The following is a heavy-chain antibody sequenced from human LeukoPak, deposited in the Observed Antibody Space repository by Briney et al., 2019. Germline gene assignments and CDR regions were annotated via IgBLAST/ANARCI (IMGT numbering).Heavy chain of an antibody. CDR1: GGSISSSSYY. Sequence: PSETLSLTCTVSGGSISSSSYYWGWIRQPPGKGLEWIGSIYYSGSTYHNPSLKSRVTISVDTSKNQFSLKLSSVTAADTAVYYCARRGHWFDPWGQGTLVTVSS. V-gene: IGHV4-39*01. CDR3: ARRGHWFDP. D-gene: IGHD5-12*01. J-gene: IGHJ5*02. CDR2: IYYSGST.